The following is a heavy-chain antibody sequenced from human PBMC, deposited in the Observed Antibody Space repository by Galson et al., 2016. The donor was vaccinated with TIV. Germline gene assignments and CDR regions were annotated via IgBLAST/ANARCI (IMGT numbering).Heavy chain of an antibody. D-gene: IGHD6-25*01. Sequence: SVKVSCKASGYIFNNFGVSWVRQAPGQGLEWMAWISVYNGNTNYAQSLQGRVTLTTDTSTSTAYMELRSLRSDDTAVYYCARDTPSLLAEATMDYWGQGTLVTVSS. CDR1: GYIFNNFG. CDR2: ISVYNGNT. CDR3: ARDTPSLLAEATMDY. V-gene: IGHV1-18*01. J-gene: IGHJ4*02.